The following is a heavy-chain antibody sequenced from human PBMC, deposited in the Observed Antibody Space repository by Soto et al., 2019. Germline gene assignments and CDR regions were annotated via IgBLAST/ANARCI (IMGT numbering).Heavy chain of an antibody. CDR1: GFTFSSYW. CDR3: ARPLGYCSSTSCFDNDYYCYMDV. D-gene: IGHD2-2*01. V-gene: IGHV3-74*01. Sequence: EVQLVESGGGLVQPGGSLRLSCAASGFTFSSYWMHWVRQAPGKGLVWVSRINSDGSSTSYADYVKGRFTISRDNAKNTLYLQMNSLRAEDTAVYYCARPLGYCSSTSCFDNDYYCYMDVWGKGTTVTVSS. CDR2: INSDGSST. J-gene: IGHJ6*03.